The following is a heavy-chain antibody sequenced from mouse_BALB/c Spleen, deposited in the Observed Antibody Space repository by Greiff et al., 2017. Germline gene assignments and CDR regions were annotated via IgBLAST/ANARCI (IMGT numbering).Heavy chain of an antibody. J-gene: IGHJ4*01. CDR1: GFAFSSYD. Sequence: EVKVVESGGGLVKPGGSLKLSCAASGFAFSSYDMSWVRQTPEKRLEWVAYISSGGGSTYYPDTVKGRFTISRDNAKNTLYLQMSSLKSEDTAMYYGARHARDAMDYWGQGTSVTVSS. V-gene: IGHV5-12-1*01. CDR2: ISSGGGST. CDR3: ARHARDAMDY.